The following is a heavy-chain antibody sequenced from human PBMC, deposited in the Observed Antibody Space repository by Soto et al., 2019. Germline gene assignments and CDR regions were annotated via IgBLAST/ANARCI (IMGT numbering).Heavy chain of an antibody. CDR1: GGSISSSSYY. D-gene: IGHD4-17*01. J-gene: IGHJ6*02. CDR2: IYYSGST. Sequence: SETLSLTCTVSGGSISSSSYYWGWIRQPPGKGLEWIGSIYYSGSTYYNPSLKSRVTISVDTSKNQFSLKLSSVTAADTAVYYCARTVNYYYYYGMDVWGQGTTVTVSS. V-gene: IGHV4-39*01. CDR3: ARTVNYYYYYGMDV.